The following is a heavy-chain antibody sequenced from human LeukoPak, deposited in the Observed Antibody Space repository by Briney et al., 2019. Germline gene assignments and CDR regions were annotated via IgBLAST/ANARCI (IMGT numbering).Heavy chain of an antibody. CDR1: GFTFSSYS. CDR3: ARDYYDSNGPDY. CDR2: ISSSSSSYI. D-gene: IGHD3-22*01. Sequence: GGSLRLSCAASGFTFSSYSMNWVRQAPGKGLEWVSSISSSSSSYIYYADSVKGRFTISRDNAKNSLYLQMNSLRAEDTAVYYCARDYYDSNGPDYWGQGTLVTVSS. V-gene: IGHV3-21*01. J-gene: IGHJ4*02.